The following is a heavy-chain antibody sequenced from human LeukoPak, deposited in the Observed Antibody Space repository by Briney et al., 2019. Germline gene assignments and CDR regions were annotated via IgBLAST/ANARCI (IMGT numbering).Heavy chain of an antibody. V-gene: IGHV4-59*01. CDR1: GGSHIVAS. Sequence: SSETLSLTCPVSGGSHIVASWCWLRQAPGKGLEWIGYIYYPVDTNYNPSLQSRVTISADVSKKQFSLRLTSVTAADTAVYYCARRRYFDSTGSNPTYYFDNWGQGLLVTVSS. D-gene: IGHD3-22*01. J-gene: IGHJ4*02. CDR3: ARRRYFDSTGSNPTYYFDN. CDR2: IYYPVDT.